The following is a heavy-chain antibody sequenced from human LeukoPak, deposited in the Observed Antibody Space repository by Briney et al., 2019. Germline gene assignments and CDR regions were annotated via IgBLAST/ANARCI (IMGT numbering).Heavy chain of an antibody. CDR1: GGSFSGYY. J-gene: IGHJ5*02. D-gene: IGHD6-13*01. Sequence: SETLSLTCAVYGGSFSGYYWSWIHQPPGKGLEWIGGINHSGSTNYNPSLKSRVTISVDTSKNQFSLKLSSVTAADTAVYYCARGPRYSSGWSLGGWFDPWGQGTLVTVSS. CDR2: INHSGST. CDR3: ARGPRYSSGWSLGGWFDP. V-gene: IGHV4-34*01.